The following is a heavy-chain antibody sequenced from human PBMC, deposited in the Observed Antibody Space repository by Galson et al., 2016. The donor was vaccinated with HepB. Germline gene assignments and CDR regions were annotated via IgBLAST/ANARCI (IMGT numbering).Heavy chain of an antibody. CDR1: GFTFTSYW. CDR3: VREGGRGGGSP. J-gene: IGHJ5*02. V-gene: IGHV3-7*03. D-gene: IGHD3-16*01. CDR2: IKQDGSEK. Sequence: SLRLSCAASGFTFTSYWMSWARQPPGEGLEWVANIKQDGSEKNYVDSVKGRFTISRDNAKNSLYLKMTSLRAEDTALYYCVREGGRGGGSPWGQGALVTVSS.